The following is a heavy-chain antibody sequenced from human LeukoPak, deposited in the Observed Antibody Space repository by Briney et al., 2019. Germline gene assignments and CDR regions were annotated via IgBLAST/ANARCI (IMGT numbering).Heavy chain of an antibody. CDR3: ARNLGTGSAAWFDP. D-gene: IGHD2-8*02. Sequence: HPGGSLRLSCAASGFTFSGYAMHWVRQAPGKGLGWVAVISYDGANKYYADSVKGRFTISRDTSKNTLYLQMSSLRADDTAVYYCARNLGTGSAAWFDPWGPGTLVTVSS. CDR1: GFTFSGYA. J-gene: IGHJ5*02. CDR2: ISYDGANK. V-gene: IGHV3-30-3*01.